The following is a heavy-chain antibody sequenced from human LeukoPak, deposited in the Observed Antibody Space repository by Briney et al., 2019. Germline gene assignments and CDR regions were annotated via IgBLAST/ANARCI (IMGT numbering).Heavy chain of an antibody. D-gene: IGHD5-24*01. CDR2: INPNSGGT. J-gene: IGHJ6*02. CDR1: GYTSTGYY. Sequence: ASVKVSCKASGYTSTGYYMHWVRQAPGQGLEWMGWINPNSGGTNYAQKFQGRVTMTRDTSISTAYMELSRLRSDDTAVYYCARNPTSRVGYKVYYGMDVWGQGTTVTVSS. CDR3: ARNPTSRVGYKVYYGMDV. V-gene: IGHV1-2*02.